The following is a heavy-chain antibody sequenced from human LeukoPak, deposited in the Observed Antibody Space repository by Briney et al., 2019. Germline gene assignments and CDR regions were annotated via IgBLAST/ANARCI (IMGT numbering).Heavy chain of an antibody. D-gene: IGHD6-19*01. CDR3: ARGRAVAGTGWFDP. Sequence: KPSETLSLTCTVSGGSISSYYWSWIRQPPGKGLEWFGSIYHSGSTNYNPSLKSRVTISVDTSKNQFSLKLSSVTAADTAVYYCARGRAVAGTGWFDPWGQGTLVTVSS. J-gene: IGHJ5*02. CDR2: IYHSGST. V-gene: IGHV4-59*08. CDR1: GGSISSYY.